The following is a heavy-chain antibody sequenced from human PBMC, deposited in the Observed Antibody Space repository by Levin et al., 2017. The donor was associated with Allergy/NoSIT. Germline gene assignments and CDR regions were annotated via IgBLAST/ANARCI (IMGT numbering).Heavy chain of an antibody. CDR2: IKQDGSEK. V-gene: IGHV3-7*01. Sequence: GESLKISCAASGFTFSSYWMSWVRQAPGKGLEWVANIKQDGSEKYYVDSVKGRFTISRDNAKNSLYLQMNSLRAEDTAVYYCARVPDADTVDTAMVGGGWVDYWGQGTLVTVSS. D-gene: IGHD5-18*01. CDR3: ARVPDADTVDTAMVGGGWVDY. CDR1: GFTFSSYW. J-gene: IGHJ4*02.